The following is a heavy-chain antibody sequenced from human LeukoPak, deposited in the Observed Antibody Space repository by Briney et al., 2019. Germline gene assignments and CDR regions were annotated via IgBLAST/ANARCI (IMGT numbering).Heavy chain of an antibody. J-gene: IGHJ4*02. V-gene: IGHV3-23*01. CDR1: GFTFSSYA. D-gene: IGHD3-22*01. CDR3: AKAPFVTMIVVVITGGFDY. Sequence: GGSLRLSCAASGFTFSSYAMSWVRQAPGKGLEWVSAISGSGGSTYYADSVKGRFTISRDNSKNTLYLQMNSLRAEDTAVYYCAKAPFVTMIVVVITGGFDYWGQGTLVTVSS. CDR2: ISGSGGST.